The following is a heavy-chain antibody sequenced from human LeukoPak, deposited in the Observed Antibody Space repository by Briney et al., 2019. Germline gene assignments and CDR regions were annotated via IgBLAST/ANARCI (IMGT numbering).Heavy chain of an antibody. D-gene: IGHD6-19*01. Sequence: SETLSLTCTVSGGSISSSSYYWGWIRQPPGKGLEWIGYIYYSGSTNYNPSLKSRVTISVDTSKNQFSLKLSSVTAADTAVYYCARDMHSSGWFPFDPWGQGTLVTVSS. J-gene: IGHJ5*02. CDR3: ARDMHSSGWFPFDP. CDR2: IYYSGST. CDR1: GGSISSSSYY. V-gene: IGHV4-61*01.